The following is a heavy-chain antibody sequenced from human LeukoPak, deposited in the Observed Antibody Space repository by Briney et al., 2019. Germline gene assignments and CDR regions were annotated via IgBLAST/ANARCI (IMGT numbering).Heavy chain of an antibody. Sequence: SETLSLTCTVSGDSISIGNYYWNWIRQPAGKGLEWIGRIYTSGSTNYNPSLKIRVTISVDTSKNQFSLKLSSVTAADTAVYYCAAWNYYYYYMDVWGKGTTVTISS. V-gene: IGHV4-61*02. CDR1: GDSISIGNYY. J-gene: IGHJ6*03. CDR3: AAWNYYYYYMDV. D-gene: IGHD1-1*01. CDR2: IYTSGST.